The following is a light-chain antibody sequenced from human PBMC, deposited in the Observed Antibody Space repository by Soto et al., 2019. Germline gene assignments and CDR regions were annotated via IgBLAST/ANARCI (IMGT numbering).Light chain of an antibody. J-gene: IGKJ1*01. CDR3: QHYNSYSEA. CDR2: KAS. Sequence: DIQMTQSPSTLSASVGDRVTITCRTSQSISSWLAWYQQKPGKASKLLIYKASTLKSGVPSRFSGSGSGTEFTLTISSLQPDDFETYYCQHYNSYSEAFGQGTKVDIK. CDR1: QSISSW. V-gene: IGKV1-5*03.